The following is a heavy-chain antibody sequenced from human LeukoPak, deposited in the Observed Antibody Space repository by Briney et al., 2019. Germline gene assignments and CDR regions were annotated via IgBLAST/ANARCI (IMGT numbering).Heavy chain of an antibody. D-gene: IGHD4-17*01. CDR1: GFPFSTYA. V-gene: IGHV3-23*01. J-gene: IGHJ4*02. CDR2: IRGSDGST. Sequence: PGGSLRLSCAASGFPFSTYAMSWVRQAPGKGLECVSSIRGSDGSTYYADSVKGRFAISRHNPKNTLYLQMNSLRAEDTAVYYCAKDVYGDYGGLDYWGQGTLDTVSS. CDR3: AKDVYGDYGGLDY.